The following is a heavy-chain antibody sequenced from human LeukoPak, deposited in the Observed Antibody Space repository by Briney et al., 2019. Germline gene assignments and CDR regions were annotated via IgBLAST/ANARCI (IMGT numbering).Heavy chain of an antibody. D-gene: IGHD6-19*01. Sequence: SETLSLTCAVYGGSFSGNYWSWIRQPPGKGLEWIGEINHSGSTNYNPSLKSRVTISVDTSKNQISLTLTSVTAADTAVYYCAREKIAVAGKGNWFDPWGQGTLVTVSS. CDR1: GGSFSGNY. CDR2: INHSGST. J-gene: IGHJ5*02. V-gene: IGHV4-34*01. CDR3: AREKIAVAGKGNWFDP.